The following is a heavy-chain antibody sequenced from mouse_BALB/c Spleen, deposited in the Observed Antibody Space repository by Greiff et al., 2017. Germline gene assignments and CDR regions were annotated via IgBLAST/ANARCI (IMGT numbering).Heavy chain of an antibody. J-gene: IGHJ3*01. Sequence: EVQVVESGGGLVKPGGSLKLSCAASGFTFSSYYMSWVRQTPEKRLELVAAIYSNGGSTYYPDTVKGRFTISRDNAKNTLYLQMSSLKSEDTALYYCARQERLYYGNYSFAYWGQGTLVTVSA. CDR2: IYSNGGST. CDR3: ARQERLYYGNYSFAY. CDR1: GFTFSSYY. V-gene: IGHV5-6-2*01. D-gene: IGHD2-1*01.